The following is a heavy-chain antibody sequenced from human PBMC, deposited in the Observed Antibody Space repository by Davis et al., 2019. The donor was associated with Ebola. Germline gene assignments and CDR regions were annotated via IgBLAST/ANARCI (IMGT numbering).Heavy chain of an antibody. CDR3: AIHYDFWSGYPSYMDV. Sequence: PSETLSLTCTVSGGSVSSGSYYWSWIRQPPGKGLEWIGEINHSGSTNYNPSLKSRVTISVDTSKNQFSLKLSSVTAADTAVYYCAIHYDFWSGYPSYMDVWGKGTTVTVSS. CDR2: INHSGST. V-gene: IGHV4-61*01. D-gene: IGHD3-3*01. J-gene: IGHJ6*03. CDR1: GGSVSSGSYY.